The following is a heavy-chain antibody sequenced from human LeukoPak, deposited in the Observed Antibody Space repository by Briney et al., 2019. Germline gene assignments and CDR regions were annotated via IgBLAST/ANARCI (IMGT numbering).Heavy chain of an antibody. CDR3: ARSQQHYDFWSGPWGWFDP. CDR2: ISYDGSNK. Sequence: PGRSLRLSCAASGFTFSSYAMHWVRQAPGKGLEWVTIISYDGSNKYYADSVKGRFTISRDNSKNTLYPQMNSLRTEDTAVYYCARSQQHYDFWSGPWGWFDPWGQGTLVTVSS. J-gene: IGHJ5*02. D-gene: IGHD3-3*01. V-gene: IGHV3-30*04. CDR1: GFTFSSYA.